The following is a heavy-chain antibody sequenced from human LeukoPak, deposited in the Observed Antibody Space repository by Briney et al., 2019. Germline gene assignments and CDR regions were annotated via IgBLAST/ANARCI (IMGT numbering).Heavy chain of an antibody. D-gene: IGHD5-12*01. CDR3: ARDRGYGALDY. J-gene: IGHJ4*02. CDR2: ISSDGGTT. Sequence: GGSLRLSCADSGFTFSNYWMQWVRQVPGKGLVWVSRISSDGGTTDYADSVKGRFTISRDNAKKTLYLQMNSLRADDTAVYYCARDRGYGALDYWGRGTLITVSS. CDR1: GFTFSNYW. V-gene: IGHV3-74*01.